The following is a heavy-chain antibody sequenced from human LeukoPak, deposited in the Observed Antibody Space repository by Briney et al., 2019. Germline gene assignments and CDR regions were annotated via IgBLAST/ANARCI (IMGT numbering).Heavy chain of an antibody. D-gene: IGHD6-19*01. Sequence: SETLSLTCTVSGGSIRSSSYYWGWIRQPPGKGLDWIGTIYHSGTTYYNPSLKSRVTISVDTSKNQFSLKLSSVTAADTAVYYCARSPLGGSGWYFDYWGQGTLVTVSS. V-gene: IGHV4-39*07. CDR3: ARSPLGGSGWYFDY. CDR2: IYHSGTT. J-gene: IGHJ4*02. CDR1: GGSIRSSSYY.